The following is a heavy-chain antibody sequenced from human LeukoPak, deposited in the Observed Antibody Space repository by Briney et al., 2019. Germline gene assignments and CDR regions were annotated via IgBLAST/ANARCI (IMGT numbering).Heavy chain of an antibody. CDR3: AKDSVPSPGYGDYGAKEY. CDR2: ISWNSGSI. Sequence: PGGSLRLSCAASGFIFDDYAMHWVRQAPGKGLEWVSGISWNSGSIGYADSVKGRFTISRDNAKNSLYLQMNSLRAEDTALYYCAKDSVPSPGYGDYGAKEYWGQGTLVTVSS. V-gene: IGHV3-9*01. D-gene: IGHD4-17*01. J-gene: IGHJ4*02. CDR1: GFIFDDYA.